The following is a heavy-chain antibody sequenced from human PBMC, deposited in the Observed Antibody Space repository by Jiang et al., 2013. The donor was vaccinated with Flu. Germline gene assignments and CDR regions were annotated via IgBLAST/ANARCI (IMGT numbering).Heavy chain of an antibody. Sequence: GAEVKKPGESLRISCRTSGYTFTSLWINWVRQMPGKGLEWMGRIDPSDSGTFYSPSFQGHVTMSVDKSINTAYLQWSSLKTSDTAIYYCARGHYSGGWGWGQGTLVTVSS. CDR2: IDPSDSGT. D-gene: IGHD2-15*01. CDR3: ARGHYSGGWG. CDR1: GYTFTSLW. V-gene: IGHV5-10-1*01. J-gene: IGHJ4*02.